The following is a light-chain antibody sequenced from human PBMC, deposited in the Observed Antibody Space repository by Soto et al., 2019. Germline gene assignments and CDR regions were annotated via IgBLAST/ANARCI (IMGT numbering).Light chain of an antibody. V-gene: IGLV4-69*01. J-gene: IGLJ2*01. CDR3: QTWGTGIRV. CDR2: LNSDGSH. CDR1: SGHISYA. Sequence: QSVLTQSPSASASLGASVKLTCTLSSGHISYAIAWHQQQPEKGPRYLMKLNSDGSHNKGDGIPDRFSGPSSGAERYLTISSLQSEDEADYYCQTWGTGIRVFGGGTQLTVL.